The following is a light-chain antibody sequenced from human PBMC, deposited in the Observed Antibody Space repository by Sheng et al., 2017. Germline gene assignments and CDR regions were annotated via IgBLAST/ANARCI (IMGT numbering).Light chain of an antibody. CDR1: QSVGSN. CDR2: GAS. V-gene: IGKV3-20*01. J-gene: IGKJ4*01. CDR3: QQYGSS. Sequence: EIVMTQSPATLPVSPGERATLSCRASQSVGSNLAWYQQKPGQAPRLLIYGASSRATGIPDRFSGSGSGTDFTLTISRLEPEDFAVYYCQQYGSSFGGGTKVEIK.